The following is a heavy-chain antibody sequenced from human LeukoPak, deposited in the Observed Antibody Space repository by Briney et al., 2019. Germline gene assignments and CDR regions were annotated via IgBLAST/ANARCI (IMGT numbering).Heavy chain of an antibody. V-gene: IGHV3-7*01. CDR3: ARTRARLVVPAAIWGGYFDY. CDR1: GFIFSNYW. CDR2: IKQDGSEI. J-gene: IGHJ4*02. Sequence: GGSLRLSCAASGFIFSNYWMSWVRQAPGKGLEWVANIKQDGSEIDSVDSIKGRFTISRDNAKNSVFLQMNSPRAEDTAVYYCARTRARLVVPAAIWGGYFDYWGQGTLVTVSS. D-gene: IGHD2-2*02.